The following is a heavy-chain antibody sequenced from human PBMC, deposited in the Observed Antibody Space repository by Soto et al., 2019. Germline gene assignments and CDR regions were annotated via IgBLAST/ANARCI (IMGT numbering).Heavy chain of an antibody. V-gene: IGHV1-69*01. Sequence: QVQMVQSGADVKKPGSSLKVSCKAAGGTFSNSGISWVRQAPGQGLEWMGGIIPLFATTDYAQKLQGRVTITADEYTITAYRDVRSLRFEDTAVYYCAITRRETHLRDAFDIWGQGTMVTVSS. CDR2: IIPLFATT. CDR3: AITRRETHLRDAFDI. CDR1: GGTFSNSG. D-gene: IGHD4-4*01. J-gene: IGHJ3*02.